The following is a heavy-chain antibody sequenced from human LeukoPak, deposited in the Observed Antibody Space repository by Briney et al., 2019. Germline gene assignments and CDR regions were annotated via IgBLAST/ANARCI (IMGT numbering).Heavy chain of an antibody. CDR1: GGTFSSYA. CDR3: AKDITSGYCSGGSCYRPGYYYYYGMDV. V-gene: IGHV1-69*13. J-gene: IGHJ6*02. D-gene: IGHD2-15*01. CDR2: LIPIFGTA. Sequence: SVKVSCKASGGTFSSYAISWVRLAPGQGLEWMGGLIPIFGTANYAQKFQGRVTITADESTSTAYMEPSSLRSEDTAVYYCAKDITSGYCSGGSCYRPGYYYYYGMDVWGQGTTITVSS.